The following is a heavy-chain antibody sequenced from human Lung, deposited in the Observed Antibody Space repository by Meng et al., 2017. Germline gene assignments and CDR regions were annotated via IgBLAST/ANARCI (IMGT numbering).Heavy chain of an antibody. CDR1: GNTFTAYW. J-gene: IGHJ4*02. V-gene: IGHV1-2*06. D-gene: IGHD6-13*01. Sequence: ASVKVSCKLSGNTFTAYWLHWVRLAPGQGLEWRGRTDPGRGGTQYPQNFQGRVLMTRDTSISTTYMELSGLRSDDTAVYYCVRDEDISAAGKLFGDYWGQGTLVTVSS. CDR2: TDPGRGGT. CDR3: VRDEDISAAGKLFGDY.